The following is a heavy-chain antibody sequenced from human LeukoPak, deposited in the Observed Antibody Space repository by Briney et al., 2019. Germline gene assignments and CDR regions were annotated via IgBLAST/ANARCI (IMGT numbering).Heavy chain of an antibody. Sequence: PGGSLRLSCAASGFTLRRNAMSWIRQAPGKGLEWVSSIDPSSTYIYYADSVKGRFTISRDNAQNSLYLQMNSLRAEDTAVYYCTRGSYGDYEYWGQGTLVTVSS. D-gene: IGHD4-17*01. J-gene: IGHJ4*02. CDR3: TRGSYGDYEY. V-gene: IGHV3-21*01. CDR2: IDPSSTYI. CDR1: GFTLRRNA.